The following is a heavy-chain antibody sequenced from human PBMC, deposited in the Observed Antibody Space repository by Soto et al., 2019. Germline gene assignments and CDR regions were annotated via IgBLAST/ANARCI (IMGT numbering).Heavy chain of an antibody. CDR1: GDTFTTSA. V-gene: IGHV1-3*01. Sequence: VSVKVSCKASGDTFTTSAIHWVRQAPGQRLEWLGWINAVIGNTKPSQMFQERVVITSETSATTVYMDLSSLRSEDTAVYYCARWAGNSLFGFDXWGQGTLVTVSX. CDR3: ARWAGNSLFGFDX. J-gene: IGHJ4*02. CDR2: INAVIGNT. D-gene: IGHD3-10*02.